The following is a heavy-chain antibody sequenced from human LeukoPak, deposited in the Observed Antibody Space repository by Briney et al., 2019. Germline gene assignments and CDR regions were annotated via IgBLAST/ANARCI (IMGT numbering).Heavy chain of an antibody. CDR3: ARDRIWNDAGHDPFDI. Sequence: SETLSLTCNVSGASISSYYWSWIRQPAGKGLEWIERIYTSANTNYSPSFKSRATISIDRSKNQFSLNLPSVTAADTAVYYCARDRIWNDAGHDPFDIWGQGTMVTVSS. CDR1: GASISSYY. J-gene: IGHJ3*02. CDR2: IYTSANT. V-gene: IGHV4-4*07. D-gene: IGHD1-1*01.